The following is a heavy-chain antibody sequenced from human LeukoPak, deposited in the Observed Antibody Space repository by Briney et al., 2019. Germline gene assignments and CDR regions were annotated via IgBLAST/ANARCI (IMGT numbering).Heavy chain of an antibody. D-gene: IGHD6-13*01. CDR3: ARMSSSWYLFDP. J-gene: IGHJ5*02. Sequence: PSETLSLTCAVSGYSISSGYYCGWIRQPPGKGLQWIGYIFYSGGTNYNLSLKSRVTISVDTSKNQFSLKLSSVTAADTAVYYCARMSSSWYLFDPWGQGTLVTVSS. CDR1: GYSISSGYY. V-gene: IGHV4-61*01. CDR2: IFYSGGT.